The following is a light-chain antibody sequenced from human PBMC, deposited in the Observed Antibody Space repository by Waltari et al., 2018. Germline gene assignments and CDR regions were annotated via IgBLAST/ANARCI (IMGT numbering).Light chain of an antibody. Sequence: EIVMTQSPATLSLSPGERATLSCRASQSVSSNLAWYQQKPGQAPRLLMYAVSSRATGIPDRFSGSGSGTEFTLTISSLEPGDVAVYYCQQISNWPLTFGGGTKVEIK. CDR1: QSVSSN. J-gene: IGKJ4*01. CDR3: QQISNWPLT. V-gene: IGKV3D-15*01. CDR2: AVS.